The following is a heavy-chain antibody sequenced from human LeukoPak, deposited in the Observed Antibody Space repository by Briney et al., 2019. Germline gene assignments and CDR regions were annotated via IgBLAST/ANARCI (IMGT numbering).Heavy chain of an antibody. V-gene: IGHV4-34*01. CDR1: GGSFSGYY. J-gene: IGHJ5*02. Sequence: PSETLSLTCAVYGGSFSGYYWSWIRQPPGKGLEWIGEINHSGTTNYNPSLKSRLTISADTSKNQFSLKLTSVTAADMAVYYCARGSWRSSGKLDRWGQGTLVTVSS. CDR2: INHSGTT. D-gene: IGHD6-19*01. CDR3: ARGSWRSSGKLDR.